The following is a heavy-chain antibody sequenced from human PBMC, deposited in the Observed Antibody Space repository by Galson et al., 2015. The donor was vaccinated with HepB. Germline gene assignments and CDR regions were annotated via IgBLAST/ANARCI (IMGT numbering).Heavy chain of an antibody. Sequence: SVKVSCKASGYTFSSYSITWVRQAPGQGLEWMGWISAYNGNTNYAQKLQDRVTMTTDTSTSTAYMELRSLRSDDTAVYYCARARISIAAAGTYYYYYGMDVWGQGTTVTVSS. CDR2: ISAYNGNT. D-gene: IGHD6-13*01. CDR3: ARARISIAAAGTYYYYYGMDV. V-gene: IGHV1-18*01. CDR1: GYTFSSYS. J-gene: IGHJ6*02.